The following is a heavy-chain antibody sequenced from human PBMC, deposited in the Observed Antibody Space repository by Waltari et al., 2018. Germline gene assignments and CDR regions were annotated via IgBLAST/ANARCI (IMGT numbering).Heavy chain of an antibody. V-gene: IGHV4-4*02. D-gene: IGHD2-15*01. CDR3: ARDRGRGLYLDT. J-gene: IGHJ4*02. CDR1: DDSMIYW. CDR2: VLGSGRT. Sequence: QLQLQESRPGLVKPSGTLSLIFAVSDDSMIYWWSWVRQPPGKGLEWIGQVLGSGRTNYNPSFASRVTISLDTSTHQFALKMTSATAADTALYYCARDRGRGLYLDTWGQGILVTVSP.